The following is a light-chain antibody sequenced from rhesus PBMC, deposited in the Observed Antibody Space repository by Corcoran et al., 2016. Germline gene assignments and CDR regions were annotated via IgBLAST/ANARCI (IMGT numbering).Light chain of an antibody. CDR1: ENVNNY. Sequence: DIQMTQSPSSLSASVGDRVTITCRASENVNNYLNWYQQKPGKAPKLLIYKASTLQRGVPSRFSGSGSGTDYTFSISSLQPEEVATYYCQHGYGTPTFGPGTKLDIK. CDR3: QHGYGTPT. V-gene: IGKV1-74*01. CDR2: KAS. J-gene: IGKJ3*01.